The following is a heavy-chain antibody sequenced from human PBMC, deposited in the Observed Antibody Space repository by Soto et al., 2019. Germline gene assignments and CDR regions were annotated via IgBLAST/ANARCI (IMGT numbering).Heavy chain of an antibody. CDR1: GYTFTSYY. CDR3: ARPHGSGYSMPYFYYGMDV. CDR2: INPSGGST. Sequence: ASVKVSCKASGYTFTSYYMHWVRQAPGQGLEWMGIINPSGGSTSYAQKFQGRVTMTRDTSTSTVYMELSSLRSEDTAVYYCARPHGSGYSMPYFYYGMDVWGQGTTVTVSS. D-gene: IGHD3-3*01. J-gene: IGHJ6*02. V-gene: IGHV1-46*01.